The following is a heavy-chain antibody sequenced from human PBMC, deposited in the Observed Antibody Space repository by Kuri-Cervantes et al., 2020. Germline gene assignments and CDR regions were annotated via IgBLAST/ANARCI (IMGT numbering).Heavy chain of an antibody. Sequence: GESLKISCAASGFTFRNYVMSWVRQAPGKVPEWVSSVSADGGSTYYADSVKGRFTISRDNSENTIYLQMNSLRAGDTAVYYCAREFITIFDVWGNQGRRDAFDIWGQGTMVTVSS. J-gene: IGHJ3*02. V-gene: IGHV3-23*01. CDR3: AREFITIFDVWGNQGRRDAFDI. CDR2: VSADGGST. D-gene: IGHD3-9*01. CDR1: GFTFRNYV.